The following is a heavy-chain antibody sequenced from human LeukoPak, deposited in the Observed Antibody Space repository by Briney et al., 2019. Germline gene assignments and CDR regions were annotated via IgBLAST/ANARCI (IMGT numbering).Heavy chain of an antibody. D-gene: IGHD4-23*01. J-gene: IGHJ4*02. CDR2: ISGSGGST. V-gene: IGHV3-23*01. CDR3: AKDRTVVAYPTYFDY. CDR1: GFTFSSYA. Sequence: GGSLRLSCAASGFTFSSYAMSRVRQAPGKGLEWVSAISGSGGSTYYADSVKGRFTISRDNSKNTLYLQMNSLRAEDTAVYYCAKDRTVVAYPTYFDYWGQGTLVTVSS.